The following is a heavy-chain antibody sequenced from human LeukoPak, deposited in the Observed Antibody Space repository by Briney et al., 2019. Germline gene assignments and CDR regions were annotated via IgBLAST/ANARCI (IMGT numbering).Heavy chain of an antibody. CDR3: AREDGSSSLYYYYGMDV. Sequence: ASVKVSCKASGYTFTSYYMHWVRQAPGQGLEGRGWINPNSGGTNYAQKFQGRVTMTRDTSISTAYMELSRLRSDDTAVYYCAREDGSSSLYYYYGMDVWGQGTTVTVSS. J-gene: IGHJ6*02. V-gene: IGHV1-2*02. CDR2: INPNSGGT. CDR1: GYTFTSYY. D-gene: IGHD6-6*01.